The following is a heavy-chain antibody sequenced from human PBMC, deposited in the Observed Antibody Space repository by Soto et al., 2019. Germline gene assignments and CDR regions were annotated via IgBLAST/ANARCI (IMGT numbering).Heavy chain of an antibody. D-gene: IGHD5-12*01. V-gene: IGHV3-11*05. Sequence: QVPLVESGGGLVKPGGSLRLSCAASGFTFSDYYMSWIRQAPGKGLEWVSYISSSSSYTNYADSVKGRFTISRDNAKNSLYLQMNSLRAEDTAVYYCASWSGYDGITDYWGQGTLVTVSS. CDR2: ISSSSSYT. J-gene: IGHJ4*02. CDR3: ASWSGYDGITDY. CDR1: GFTFSDYY.